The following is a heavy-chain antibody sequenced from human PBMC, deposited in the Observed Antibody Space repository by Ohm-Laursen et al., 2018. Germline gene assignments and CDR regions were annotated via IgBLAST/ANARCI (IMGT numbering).Heavy chain of an antibody. J-gene: IGHJ4*02. CDR3: AGDRNSNTWSYY. CDR1: GFTFSDHW. CDR2: IKQGGSQK. V-gene: IGHV3-7*01. D-gene: IGHD6-13*01. Sequence: GSLRLSCSASGFTFSDHWMTWVRQAPGKGLEWVANIKQGGSQKYYLDSVKGRFTISRDNAKNSLYLQMNSLRAEDTAVYYCAGDRNSNTWSYYWGQGTLVTVS.